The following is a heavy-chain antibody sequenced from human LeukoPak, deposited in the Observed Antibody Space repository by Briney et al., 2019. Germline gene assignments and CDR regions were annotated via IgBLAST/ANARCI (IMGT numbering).Heavy chain of an antibody. Sequence: SETPSLTCTVSGGSVSSGSYYWSWIRQPPGKGLEWIGYIYYSGSTNYNPSLKSRVTISVDTSKNQFSLKLTSVTAADTALYFCARGGGGILTGYEVYWGQGTLVTVSS. CDR1: GGSVSSGSYY. J-gene: IGHJ4*02. CDR2: IYYSGST. D-gene: IGHD3-9*01. CDR3: ARGGGGILTGYEVY. V-gene: IGHV4-61*01.